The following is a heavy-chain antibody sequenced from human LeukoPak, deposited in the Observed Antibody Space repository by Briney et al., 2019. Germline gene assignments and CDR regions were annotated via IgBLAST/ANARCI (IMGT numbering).Heavy chain of an antibody. CDR1: GLTFSSHA. CDR3: SRGGSGSFDY. D-gene: IGHD2-15*01. J-gene: IGHJ4*02. Sequence: GGSLRLSCVASGLTFSSHAMTWVRQTPGKGLEWVSGITGSGGSTYHAESVKGRFTTSRDNAKNTLYLLMTSLRAEDTAVYYCSRGGSGSFDYWGQGTLVTVSS. CDR2: ITGSGGST. V-gene: IGHV3-23*01.